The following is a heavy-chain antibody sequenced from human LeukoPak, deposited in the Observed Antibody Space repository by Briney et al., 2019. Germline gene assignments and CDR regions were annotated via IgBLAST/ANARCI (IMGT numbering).Heavy chain of an antibody. D-gene: IGHD2-15*01. CDR1: GFTFNNYA. V-gene: IGHV3-23*01. Sequence: GGSLRLSCAASGFTFNNYAMSWVRQAPGKGLEWVSVISGTGLDTFYADSVKGRFTISRDSSKNTLYLQMDSLRAEDTAVYYCARAGYCSGGSCYGSDYWGQGTLVSVSS. CDR3: ARAGYCSGGSCYGSDY. J-gene: IGHJ4*02. CDR2: ISGTGLDT.